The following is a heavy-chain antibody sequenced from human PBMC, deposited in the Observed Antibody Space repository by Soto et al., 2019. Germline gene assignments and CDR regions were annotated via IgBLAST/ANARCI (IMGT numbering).Heavy chain of an antibody. D-gene: IGHD5-12*01. J-gene: IGHJ4*02. CDR2: ISAYNGNT. V-gene: IGHV1-18*01. CDR1: GYTFSNYG. CDR3: ARDLVPGYTGFSDY. Sequence: GASVKVSCKTSGYTFSNYGINWVRQAPGQGLEWMGWISAYNGNTNFAQKLQGRVSSTTDTSSTTAYMELRSLTSDDTAVYYCARDLVPGYTGFSDYWGQGTLVTVSS.